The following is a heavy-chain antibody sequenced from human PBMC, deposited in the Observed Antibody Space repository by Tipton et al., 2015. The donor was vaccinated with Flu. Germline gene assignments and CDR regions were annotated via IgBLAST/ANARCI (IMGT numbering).Heavy chain of an antibody. V-gene: IGHV1-8*01. CDR2: MNPNSGNT. CDR3: ARGSPHVYGSGSSYFEF. CDR1: GYTFTSYD. J-gene: IGHJ4*02. D-gene: IGHD3-10*01. Sequence: QLVQSGAEVKKPGASVKVSCKASGYTFTSYDINWVRQATGQGLEWMGWMNPNSGNTGYAQKFQGRVTMTRNTSISTAYMELSSLRSEDTAVYYCARGSPHVYGSGSSYFEFWGQGTLVTVSS.